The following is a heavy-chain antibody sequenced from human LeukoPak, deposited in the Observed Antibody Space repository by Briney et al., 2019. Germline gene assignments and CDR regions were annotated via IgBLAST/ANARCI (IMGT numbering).Heavy chain of an antibody. CDR1: GFTFSSYW. Sequence: PGGSLRLSCAASGFTFSSYWMSWVRQAPGKGLEWVANIKQDGSEKYYVDSVKGRFTISRDNVKNSLYLQMNSLRAEDTAVYYCARYDFWSGYYPFDYWGQGTLVTVSS. D-gene: IGHD3-3*01. CDR2: IKQDGSEK. J-gene: IGHJ4*02. CDR3: ARYDFWSGYYPFDY. V-gene: IGHV3-7*01.